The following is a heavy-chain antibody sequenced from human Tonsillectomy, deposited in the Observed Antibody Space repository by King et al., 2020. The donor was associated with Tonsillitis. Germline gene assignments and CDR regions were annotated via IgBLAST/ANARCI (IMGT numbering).Heavy chain of an antibody. Sequence: QLVQSGGGLVQPGGSLKLSCAASGFTFSSYWMHWVRQAPGKGLVWVSRINNDGSSTSYADSVRGRFTISRDNAKNTLYLQMNSLRAEDTAVYYCARDLFSVDAFDIGGQGRMLTVSS. J-gene: IGHJ3*02. CDR1: GFTFSSYW. D-gene: IGHD3-3*01. CDR3: ARDLFSVDAFDI. CDR2: INNDGSST. V-gene: IGHV3-74*01.